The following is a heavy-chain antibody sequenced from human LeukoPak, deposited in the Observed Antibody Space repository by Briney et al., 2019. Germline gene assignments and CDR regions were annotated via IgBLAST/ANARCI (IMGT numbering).Heavy chain of an antibody. D-gene: IGHD4-17*01. CDR3: ARNKWGDYTGSDY. V-gene: IGHV3-53*01. J-gene: IGHJ4*02. CDR2: IYSGGST. CDR1: GFTVSSNY. Sequence: GGSLRLSCAASGFTVSSNYMSWVRQAPGKGLEWVPVIYSGGSTYYADSVKGRFTISRDNSKNTLYLQMNSLRAGDTAVYYCARNKWGDYTGSDYWGQGTLVTVSS.